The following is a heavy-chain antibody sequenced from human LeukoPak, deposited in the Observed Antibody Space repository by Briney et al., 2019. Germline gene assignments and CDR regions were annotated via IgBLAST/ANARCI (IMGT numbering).Heavy chain of an antibody. CDR3: ARVAAEAFDI. CDR2: IYTSGST. J-gene: IGHJ3*02. V-gene: IGHV4-4*07. D-gene: IGHD6-13*01. Sequence: SETLSLTCTVSGGSISSYYWSWIRQPAGKGLEWIGRIYTSGSTNYNPSLKSRVTMLVDTSKNQFSLQLNSVTPEDTAVYYCARVAAEAFDIWGQGTMVTVSS. CDR1: GGSISSYY.